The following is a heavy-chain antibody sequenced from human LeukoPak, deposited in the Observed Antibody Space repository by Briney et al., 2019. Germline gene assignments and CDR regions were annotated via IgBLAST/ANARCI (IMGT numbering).Heavy chain of an antibody. CDR2: VSLGGST. D-gene: IGHD3-22*01. CDR1: GDSISSSHW. CDR3: ARESDSYDTSGYFRY. Sequence: SETLSLTCAVSGDSISSSHWWSWVRQPPGKGLEWIGEVSLGGSTNYNPSLGSRVTISLDKSTNQFSLRLSSVTAADTAVYYCARESDSYDTSGYFRYWGQGTLVTVSS. V-gene: IGHV4-4*02. J-gene: IGHJ4*02.